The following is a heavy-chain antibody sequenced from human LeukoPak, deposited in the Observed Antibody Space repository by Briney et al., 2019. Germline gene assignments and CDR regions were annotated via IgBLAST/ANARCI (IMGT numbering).Heavy chain of an antibody. V-gene: IGHV3-23*01. Sequence: QPGGSLRLSCAASGFTFSSYAMSWVRQAPGKGLEWVSAISGSGGSTYYADSVKGRFTISRDNSKNTLYLQMNSLRAEDTAVYYCAKTDCGGDCYSVGFDYWGQGTLVTVSS. CDR2: ISGSGGST. J-gene: IGHJ4*02. D-gene: IGHD2-21*02. CDR1: GFTFSSYA. CDR3: AKTDCGGDCYSVGFDY.